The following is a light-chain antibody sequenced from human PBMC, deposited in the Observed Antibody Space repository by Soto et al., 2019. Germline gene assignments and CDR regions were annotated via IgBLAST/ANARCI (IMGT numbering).Light chain of an antibody. CDR1: QSVSSSY. CDR3: QQYGSSFT. V-gene: IGKV3-20*01. Sequence: EIVLTQSPGTLSLSPGERATLSCRASQSVSSSYLAWYQQKPGQAPRLLIYGASSMATGIPDRFSGSGSGTDFTLTISILEPEDFAVYYCQQYGSSFTFGPGTKVDIK. CDR2: GAS. J-gene: IGKJ3*01.